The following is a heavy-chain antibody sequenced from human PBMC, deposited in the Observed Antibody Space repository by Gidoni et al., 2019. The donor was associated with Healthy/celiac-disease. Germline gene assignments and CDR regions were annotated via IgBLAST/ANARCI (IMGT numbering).Heavy chain of an antibody. CDR3: AREGYCSGGSCYWWFDP. J-gene: IGHJ5*02. D-gene: IGHD2-15*01. V-gene: IGHV1-8*01. CDR1: GYTFTSYD. CDR2: MKPNSVNT. Sequence: QVQLVQSGAEVKKPGASVKVSCKASGYTFTSYDINWVRQATGQGLEWRGWMKPNSVNTGYAQKFQGRVTMTRNTSIGTAYMELSSLRSEDTAVYYCAREGYCSGGSCYWWFDPWGQGTLVTVSS.